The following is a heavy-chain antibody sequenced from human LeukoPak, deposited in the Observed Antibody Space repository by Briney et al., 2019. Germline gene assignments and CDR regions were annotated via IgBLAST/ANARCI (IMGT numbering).Heavy chain of an antibody. J-gene: IGHJ4*02. Sequence: PGGSLRLSCVAFGLTFNKAWMSWVRHAPGKGLEWVGRIKENPVGGTIDYAAPVKGRFSISRDDSKNTVYLEMNSLKTEDTAVYYCTAGLGRTNDDSWGQGILVTVSS. CDR3: TAGLGRTNDDS. D-gene: IGHD2-8*01. CDR1: GLTFNKAW. V-gene: IGHV3-15*01. CDR2: IKENPVGGTI.